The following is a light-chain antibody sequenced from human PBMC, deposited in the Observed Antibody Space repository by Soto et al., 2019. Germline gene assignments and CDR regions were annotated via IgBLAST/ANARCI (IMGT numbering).Light chain of an antibody. CDR3: SSYAGTHIV. J-gene: IGLJ1*01. V-gene: IGLV2-8*01. CDR1: SSDVGGYNY. Sequence: QSVLTQPPSASGSPVQSVTLSCTGTSSDVGGYNYVSWYQQHPGRAPKLMIYEVSKRPSGVPDRFSGSKSGNTASLTVSGLQAEDEADYYCSSYAGTHIVFGIGTKVTVL. CDR2: EVS.